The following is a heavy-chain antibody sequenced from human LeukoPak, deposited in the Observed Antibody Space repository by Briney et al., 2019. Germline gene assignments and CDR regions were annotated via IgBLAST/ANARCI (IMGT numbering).Heavy chain of an antibody. CDR2: ISYDGSNK. Sequence: GGSLRLSCAASGFTFSSYAMHWVRQAPGKGLEWVAVISYDGSNKYYADSVKGRFTISRDNSKNTLYLQMNSLRAEDTAVYYCARDGSAPILRYFDWFPYWGQGTLVTVSS. D-gene: IGHD3-9*01. CDR1: GFTFSSYA. V-gene: IGHV3-30-3*01. CDR3: ARDGSAPILRYFDWFPY. J-gene: IGHJ4*02.